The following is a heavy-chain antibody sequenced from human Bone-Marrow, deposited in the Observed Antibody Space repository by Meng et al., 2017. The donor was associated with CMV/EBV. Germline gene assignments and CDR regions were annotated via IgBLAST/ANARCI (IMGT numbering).Heavy chain of an antibody. V-gene: IGHV1-2*02. D-gene: IGHD3-10*01. CDR3: ARQDRGGTYGMDV. Sequence: ASVKVSCKASGYTFTAYYIHWVRQAPGQGLEWMGWINPDSGSPNYAQKFQGRVTMTRDTSIRTAYMDLSRLRSDDTAVYYCARQDRGGTYGMDVWGQGTTVTVSS. J-gene: IGHJ6*02. CDR1: GYTFTAYY. CDR2: INPDSGSP.